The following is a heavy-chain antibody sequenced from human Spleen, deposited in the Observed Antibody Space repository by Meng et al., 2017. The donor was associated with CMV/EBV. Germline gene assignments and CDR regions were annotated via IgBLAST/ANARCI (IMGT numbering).Heavy chain of an antibody. J-gene: IGHJ4*02. V-gene: IGHV3-74*01. CDR2: INSDGSST. CDR1: GFTFSSYA. CDR3: ARDQGLVFGEVIPYFDY. Sequence: GESLKISCAASGFTFSSYAMHWVRQAPGKGLVWVSRINSDGSSTSYADSVKGRFTISRDYATNSVFLQMNTLRVDDTALYYCARDQGLVFGEVIPYFDYWGQGTPVTVSS. D-gene: IGHD3-10*01.